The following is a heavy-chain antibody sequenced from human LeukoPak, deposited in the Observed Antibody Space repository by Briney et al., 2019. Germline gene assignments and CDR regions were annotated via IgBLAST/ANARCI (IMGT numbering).Heavy chain of an antibody. V-gene: IGHV3-49*03. CDR2: IRIKAFGGTP. D-gene: IGHD4-17*01. J-gene: IGHJ4*02. Sequence: HSGGSLRLSCSASGLTFDDYAVSWFGQSPGRGLEWVGFIRIKAFGGTPEYASSVRGRSTISRDDSNSIAYLQMTSLKTDDTAVYYCTRNTVTVHFDYWSQGTLVTVSS. CDR1: GLTFDDYA. CDR3: TRNTVTVHFDY.